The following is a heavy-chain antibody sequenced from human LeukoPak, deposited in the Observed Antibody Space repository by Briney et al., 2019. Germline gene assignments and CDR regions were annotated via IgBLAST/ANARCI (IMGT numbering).Heavy chain of an antibody. CDR3: AKDGGPYGGIRGYFDY. D-gene: IGHD4-23*01. Sequence: GRSLRLSCAASGFTFDDYAMHWVRQAPGKGLEWVSGISWNSGSIDYADSVKGRFTISRDNAKKFLFLQMNSLRVEDMVLYYCAKDGGPYGGIRGYFDYWGQGTLVTASS. CDR2: ISWNSGSI. J-gene: IGHJ4*02. V-gene: IGHV3-9*03. CDR1: GFTFDDYA.